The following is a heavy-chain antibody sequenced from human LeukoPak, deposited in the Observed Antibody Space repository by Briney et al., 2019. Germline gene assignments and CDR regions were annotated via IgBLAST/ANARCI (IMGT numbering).Heavy chain of an antibody. V-gene: IGHV3-21*06. CDR2: ISSSSSYI. J-gene: IGHJ4*02. CDR1: GFTFSSYS. CDR3: AKEHTNPEDYFDY. Sequence: PGGSLRLSCAASGFTFSSYSMNWVRQAPGKGLEWVSSISSSSSYIYYADSVKGRFTISRDNSKNTVYLQVNSLRTEDSAVYHCAKEHTNPEDYFDYWGPGNLVTVSS. D-gene: IGHD2-8*01.